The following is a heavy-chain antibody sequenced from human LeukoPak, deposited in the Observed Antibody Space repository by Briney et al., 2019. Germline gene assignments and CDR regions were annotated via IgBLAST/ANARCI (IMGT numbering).Heavy chain of an antibody. V-gene: IGHV4-34*01. Sequence: SETLSLTCAVYGGSFSGYYWSWIRQPPGKGLEWIGEINHSGSTNYNPSLKSRVTISVDTSKNQFSLKLSSVTAADTAVYYCARGTVPIVVVTHYYYMDVWGKGTTVTVSS. CDR3: ARGTVPIVVVTHYYYMDV. D-gene: IGHD3-22*01. CDR2: INHSGST. CDR1: GGSFSGYY. J-gene: IGHJ6*03.